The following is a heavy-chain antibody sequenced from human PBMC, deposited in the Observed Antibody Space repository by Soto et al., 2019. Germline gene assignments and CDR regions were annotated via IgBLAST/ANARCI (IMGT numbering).Heavy chain of an antibody. Sequence: GESLKISCKGSGYTFTDYWIGWVRQLPGKGLEWMGIIYPGDSNTRYSPSFQGHVTITVDKSTNTAYLQRNTLRASDTAMYYCARHTSKCQDCYGPLDVWDQGTTGAASS. V-gene: IGHV5-51*01. J-gene: IGHJ6*02. D-gene: IGHD2-21*02. CDR3: ARHTSKCQDCYGPLDV. CDR2: IYPGDSNT. CDR1: GYTFTDYW.